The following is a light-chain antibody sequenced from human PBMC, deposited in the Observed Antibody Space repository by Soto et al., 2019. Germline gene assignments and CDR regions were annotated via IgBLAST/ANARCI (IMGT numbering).Light chain of an antibody. V-gene: IGLV2-8*01. CDR3: SSSAGKVA. J-gene: IGLJ2*01. CDR1: SSDVGGNKY. Sequence: QSALTQPPSASGSLGQSITISCTGTSSDVGGNKYVSWYQQHPGKAPKLMIYDVTKRPSGVPDRFSGSKSGNTASLTVSGPQAEDEDDYYCSSSAGKVAFGGGTKLTVL. CDR2: DVT.